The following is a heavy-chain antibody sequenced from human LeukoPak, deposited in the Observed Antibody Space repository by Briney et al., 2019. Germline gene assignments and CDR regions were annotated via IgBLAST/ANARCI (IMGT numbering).Heavy chain of an antibody. CDR1: GDSVSSNSAA. D-gene: IGHD4-17*01. CDR3: ARARTDYGDYGGWFDP. J-gene: IGHJ5*02. CDR2: AYYGAKWYN. Sequence: SQTLSLTCAISGDSVSSNSAAWNWIRQSPSRGLEWLGRAYYGAKWYNDYAVSVKRRITINPDTSKNQFSLQLNSVTPEDTAVYYCARARTDYGDYGGWFDPWGQGTLVTVSS. V-gene: IGHV6-1*01.